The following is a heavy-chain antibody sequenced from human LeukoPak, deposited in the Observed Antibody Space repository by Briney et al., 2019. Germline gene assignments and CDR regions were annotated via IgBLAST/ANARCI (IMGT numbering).Heavy chain of an antibody. CDR1: GGTFSSYA. CDR2: IIPIFDTA. J-gene: IGHJ5*02. D-gene: IGHD6-19*01. V-gene: IGHV1-69*13. CDR3: ARPRLLDSSGWHGWFDP. Sequence: SVRVSCKASGGTFSSYAICWVRQAPGQGLEWMGGIIPIFDTANYAQKFQGRVTITADESTSTAYMELSSLRSEDTAVYYCARPRLLDSSGWHGWFDPWGQGTLVTVSS.